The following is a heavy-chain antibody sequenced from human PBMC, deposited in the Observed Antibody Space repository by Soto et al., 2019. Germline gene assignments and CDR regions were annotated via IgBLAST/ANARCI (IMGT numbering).Heavy chain of an antibody. J-gene: IGHJ4*02. CDR3: ARVDDYVWGSFRP. Sequence: ASVKVSCKASGYSLGNFGITWVRQAPGQGLEWMGWISPYNGKTTYAQKVQGRVTMTTDTSTSTAYMELRGLRSDDTAVYYCARVDDYVWGSFRPWGQGTQVTVSS. CDR2: ISPYNGKT. D-gene: IGHD3-16*02. CDR1: GYSLGNFG. V-gene: IGHV1-18*01.